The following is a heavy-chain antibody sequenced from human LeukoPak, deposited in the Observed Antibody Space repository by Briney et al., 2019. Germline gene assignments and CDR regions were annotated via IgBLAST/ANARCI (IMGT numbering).Heavy chain of an antibody. D-gene: IGHD5-12*01. CDR1: GFSFSTSW. Sequence: GSLRLSCAASGFSFSTSWLAWVRQAPGKGLQWVGNINPDESHTDYIDSVKGRFTMSRDNAENSLFLQVHSLRDEDTAVYYCARDRAYDAFDYWGRGTLVTVSS. V-gene: IGHV3-7*01. CDR3: ARDRAYDAFDY. J-gene: IGHJ4*02. CDR2: INPDESHT.